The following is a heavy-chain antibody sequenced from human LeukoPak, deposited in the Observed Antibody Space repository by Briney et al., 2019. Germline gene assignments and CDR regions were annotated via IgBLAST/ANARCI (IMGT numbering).Heavy chain of an antibody. CDR2: ITSTGGTT. Sequence: GGSLRLSCAASGFTFNDYAMTWVRQAPGKGLEWVSSITSTGGTTYYADSVKGRFAISRDNSKNTLNLQMNSLRVEDTAMYYCAKPESSYFDWFLCVNWGQGTLVTVSS. CDR1: GFTFNDYA. D-gene: IGHD3-9*01. V-gene: IGHV3-23*01. J-gene: IGHJ4*02. CDR3: AKPESSYFDWFLCVN.